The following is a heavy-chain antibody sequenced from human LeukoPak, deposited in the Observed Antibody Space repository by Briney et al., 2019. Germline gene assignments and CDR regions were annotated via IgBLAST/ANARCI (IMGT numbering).Heavy chain of an antibody. J-gene: IGHJ4*02. CDR1: GFTFSDYA. CDR3: AKDRSIGTYYTFDH. D-gene: IGHD1-26*01. Sequence: GGSLRLSCATSGFTFSDYAMTWVRQAPGKGLEWVATISGSGVMTYYADSVKGRFTVSGDNSKNTVYLQMSSLIAADTAVYYCAKDRSIGTYYTFDHWGQGTLVTVSS. V-gene: IGHV3-23*01. CDR2: ISGSGVMT.